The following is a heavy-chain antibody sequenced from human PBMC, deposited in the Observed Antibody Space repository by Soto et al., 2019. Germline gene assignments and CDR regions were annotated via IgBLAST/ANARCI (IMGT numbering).Heavy chain of an antibody. D-gene: IGHD5-12*01. Sequence: SETLSLTCTVSGGSISSGDYYWSWLRQPPGKGLEWIGYIYYNGRTYYSPSLTSRASISIDASKNQLSLKLTSVTAADAAVYYCARDRYSGYALGYWGPGAIVTVYS. CDR2: IYYNGRT. V-gene: IGHV4-30-4*01. J-gene: IGHJ4*02. CDR3: ARDRYSGYALGY. CDR1: GGSISSGDYY.